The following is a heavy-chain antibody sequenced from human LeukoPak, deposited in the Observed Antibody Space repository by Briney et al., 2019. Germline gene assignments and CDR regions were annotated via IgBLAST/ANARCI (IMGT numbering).Heavy chain of an antibody. V-gene: IGHV3-30*02. D-gene: IGHD6-19*01. CDR1: GFTFSSYG. CDR3: ARDSILEGSGWYGFDY. J-gene: IGHJ4*02. CDR2: IRYDESKT. Sequence: PGGSLRLSCAASGFTFSSYGMHWVRQAPAKGLEWVAFIRYDESKTFYGDSVKGRFTVSRDNAKNSLYLQMNSLRAEDTAVYYCARDSILEGSGWYGFDYWGQGTLVTVSS.